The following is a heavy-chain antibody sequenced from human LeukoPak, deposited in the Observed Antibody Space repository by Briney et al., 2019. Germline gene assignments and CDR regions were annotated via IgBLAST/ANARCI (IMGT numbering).Heavy chain of an antibody. CDR3: ARETVTTDGDFDY. D-gene: IGHD4-11*01. J-gene: IGHJ4*02. CDR1: GGTFSSYA. V-gene: IGHV1-69*05. CDR2: IIPIFGTA. Sequence: SVKVSCKASGGTFSSYAISWVRQAPGQGLEWMGRIIPIFGTANYGQKFQGRVTITTDESTSTAYMELSSLRSEATAVYYCARETVTTDGDFDYWGQGTLVTVSS.